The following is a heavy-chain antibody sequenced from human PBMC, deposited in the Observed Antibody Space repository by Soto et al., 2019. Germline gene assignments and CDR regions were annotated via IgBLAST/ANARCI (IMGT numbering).Heavy chain of an antibody. Sequence: GASVKVSCKASGYTFTSYGISWVRQAPGQGLEWMGWISAYNGNTNYAQKLQGRVTMTTDTSTSTAYMELRSLRSDDTAVYYCARDFPLGYCSGGSCPFDYWGQGTLVTVSS. J-gene: IGHJ4*02. CDR3: ARDFPLGYCSGGSCPFDY. CDR1: GYTFTSYG. V-gene: IGHV1-18*01. CDR2: ISAYNGNT. D-gene: IGHD2-15*01.